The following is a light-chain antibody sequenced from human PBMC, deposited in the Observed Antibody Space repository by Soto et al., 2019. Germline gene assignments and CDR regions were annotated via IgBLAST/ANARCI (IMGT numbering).Light chain of an antibody. CDR2: GAS. V-gene: IGKV3-15*01. J-gene: IGKJ4*01. CDR1: QSVGGD. Sequence: VITQSPATLSVTQGERATLSCRASQSVGGDLAWYQQKPGQAPRLLIYGASSRAPGIPDRFSGSGSGTEFTLTISSLQSEDSAVYYCQQYENWPQLTFGGGTKVDIK. CDR3: QQYENWPQLT.